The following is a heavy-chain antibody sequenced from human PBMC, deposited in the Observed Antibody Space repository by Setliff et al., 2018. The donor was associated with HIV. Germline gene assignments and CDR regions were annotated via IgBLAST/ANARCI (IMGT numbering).Heavy chain of an antibody. V-gene: IGHV1-69*13. CDR3: ARRRDMAVGKGSGWPDYYYYYMDV. J-gene: IGHJ6*03. Sequence: GASVKVSCKASGGTFSNYAISWVRQAPGQGLEWMGGIIPMFATANYAQKFQGRVTITADESTSTVYMELSSLRSEDTAVYYCARRRDMAVGKGSGWPDYYYYYMDVWGKGTTVTVSS. CDR2: IIPMFATA. D-gene: IGHD6-19*01. CDR1: GGTFSNYA.